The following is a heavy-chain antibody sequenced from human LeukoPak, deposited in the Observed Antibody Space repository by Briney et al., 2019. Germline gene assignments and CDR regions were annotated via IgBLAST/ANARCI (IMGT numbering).Heavy chain of an antibody. CDR1: GYTFIIYS. D-gene: IGHD2-21*02. V-gene: IGHV1-18*01. Sequence: ASVKVSCKPSGYTFIIYSLTWVRQAPGHGLEWMGWISAYTGHTNYAQNLQGRVTMTTDTSASTAYMELKSLRSDGTAVYYFATGLASDYNWFDPWGQGTLVTVSS. J-gene: IGHJ5*02. CDR2: ISAYTGHT. CDR3: ATGLASDYNWFDP.